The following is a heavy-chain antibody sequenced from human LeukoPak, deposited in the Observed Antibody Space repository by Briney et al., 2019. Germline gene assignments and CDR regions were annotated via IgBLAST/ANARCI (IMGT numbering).Heavy chain of an antibody. CDR1: EFSLTNSEVG. CDR2: IYWSGDK. V-gene: IGHV2-5*01. J-gene: IGHJ4*02. CDR3: ARFQIHGTYRFDY. Sequence: KESGPTLVKPTQTLTLTCTFSEFSLTNSEVGVGWIRQPPGKALEWLAVIYWSGDKHYTPSLSNRLTITKDTSRNQVVLTVTNMDPVDTATYYCARFQIHGTYRFDYWGQGTLVTVSS. D-gene: IGHD1-7*01.